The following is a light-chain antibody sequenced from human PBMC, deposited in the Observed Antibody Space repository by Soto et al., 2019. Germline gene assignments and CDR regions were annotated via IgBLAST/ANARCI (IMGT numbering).Light chain of an antibody. CDR3: QRYGSSPPFT. J-gene: IGKJ2*01. CDR1: QSVSSSY. CDR2: GAS. V-gene: IGKV3-20*01. Sequence: EIVLTQSPGTLSLSPRERATLSCRASQSVSSSYLAGYQQKPGQAPRLLIYGASSRATGISDRFSGSGSGTDFTLTISRLEPEDFAVYFCQRYGSSPPFTFGQGTKVDIK.